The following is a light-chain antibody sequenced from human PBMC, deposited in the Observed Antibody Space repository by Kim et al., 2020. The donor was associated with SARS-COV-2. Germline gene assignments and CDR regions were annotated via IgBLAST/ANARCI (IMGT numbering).Light chain of an antibody. Sequence: GQPITISCTGTSSDVGGYNYVSWYQQHPGKAPKLMIYDVIKRPSGVSNRFSGSKSGNTASLTISGLQAEDEADYYCSSYTSSVTWVFGGGTQLTVL. CDR3: SSYTSSVTWV. CDR1: SSDVGGYNY. V-gene: IGLV2-14*03. CDR2: DVI. J-gene: IGLJ3*02.